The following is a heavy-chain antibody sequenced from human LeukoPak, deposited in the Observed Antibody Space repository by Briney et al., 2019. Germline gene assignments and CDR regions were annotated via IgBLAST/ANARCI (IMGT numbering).Heavy chain of an antibody. V-gene: IGHV3-30-3*01. CDR3: ARDYLAEGGFDY. Sequence: GGSLRLSCAASGFTFSSYAMHWVRQAPGKGLEWVAVISYDGSNKYYADSVKGRFTISRDNSKNTLYLQMNSLRAEDTAVYYCARDYLAEGGFDYWGQGTLDTVSS. D-gene: IGHD6-13*01. J-gene: IGHJ4*02. CDR2: ISYDGSNK. CDR1: GFTFSSYA.